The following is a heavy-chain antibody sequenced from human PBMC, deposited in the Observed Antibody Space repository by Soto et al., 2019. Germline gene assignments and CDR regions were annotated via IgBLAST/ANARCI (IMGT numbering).Heavy chain of an antibody. D-gene: IGHD6-19*01. V-gene: IGHV1-69*01. CDR1: RGSFSSYA. CDR2: IIPIFGTV. CDR3: ARSLITYTSVWPLRAAFEI. Sequence: QVQLVQSGAEVKKPGSSMKVSCKASRGSFSSYAINWVRQAPGQGLEWVGGIIPIFGTVKYPQKFQGRVTITADESTRTAYMELSSLRSEDTAVYYCARSLITYTSVWPLRAAFEIWGQGSMVSVSS. J-gene: IGHJ3*02.